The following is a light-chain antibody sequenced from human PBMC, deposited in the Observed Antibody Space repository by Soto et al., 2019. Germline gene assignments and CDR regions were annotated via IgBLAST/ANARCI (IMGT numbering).Light chain of an antibody. V-gene: IGKV1-5*01. CDR2: DAS. Sequence: DIQMTQSPCTLAASVGDRVTVTCRASQSISSWLAWYQQKPGKAPKLLIYDASSLESGVPSRFSGSGSGTEFILTISSLQPDDFATYYCQQYNSFWTFGQGTKVEVK. J-gene: IGKJ1*01. CDR3: QQYNSFWT. CDR1: QSISSW.